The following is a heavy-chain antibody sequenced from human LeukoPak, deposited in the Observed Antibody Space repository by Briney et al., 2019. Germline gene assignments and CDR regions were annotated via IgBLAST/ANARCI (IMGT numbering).Heavy chain of an antibody. J-gene: IGHJ4*02. V-gene: IGHV1-8*01. Sequence: ASVKVSCKASGYTFTSYDINWVRQATGQGLEWMGWMNPNSGNTGCAQKFQGRVTMTRNTSISTAYMELSSLRSEDTAVYSCVRTAGIFWSGAYYFDYWGQGTLVTVSS. D-gene: IGHD3-3*01. CDR3: VRTAGIFWSGAYYFDY. CDR2: MNPNSGNT. CDR1: GYTFTSYD.